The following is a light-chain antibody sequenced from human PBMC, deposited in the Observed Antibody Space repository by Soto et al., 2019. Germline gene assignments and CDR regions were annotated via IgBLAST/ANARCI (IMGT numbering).Light chain of an antibody. V-gene: IGLV2-23*01. CDR1: SSDVGNYNL. CDR2: EGS. CDR3: CSYAGSYTWV. Sequence: QSVLTQPASVSGSPGQSITISCTGTSSDVGNYNLVSWYQQHPGKAPKLMIYEGSKRPSGVSDRFSGSKSGNTASLTVSGLQAEDEADYYCCSYAGSYTWVFGGGTKLTVL. J-gene: IGLJ3*02.